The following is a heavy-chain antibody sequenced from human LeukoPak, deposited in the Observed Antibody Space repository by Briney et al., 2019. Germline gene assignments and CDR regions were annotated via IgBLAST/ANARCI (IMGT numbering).Heavy chain of an antibody. V-gene: IGHV3-11*04. CDR1: GFTFSDYY. Sequence: GGSLRLSCAASGFTFSDYYMSWIRQAPGKGLEWAAYISSGTYYADSVKGRFTISRDNAKNSLYLQMNSLRAEDTAVYYCARRPYSSSWHHFDYWGQGTLVTVSS. J-gene: IGHJ4*02. CDR2: ISSGT. D-gene: IGHD6-13*01. CDR3: ARRPYSSSWHHFDY.